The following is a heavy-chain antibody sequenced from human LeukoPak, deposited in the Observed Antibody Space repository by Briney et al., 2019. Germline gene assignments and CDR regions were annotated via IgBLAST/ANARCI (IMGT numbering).Heavy chain of an antibody. CDR3: ARGFRYYYFDY. V-gene: IGHV4-30-2*01. J-gene: IGHJ4*02. Sequence: PSETLSLTCAVSGGSISSGGYSWSWIRQPPGKSLEWIGYIYHSGSTYYNPSLKSRVTISVDRSKNQFSLKLSSVTAADTAVYYCARGFRYYYFDYWGQGTLVTVSS. CDR2: IYHSGST. CDR1: GGSISSGGYS. D-gene: IGHD1-14*01.